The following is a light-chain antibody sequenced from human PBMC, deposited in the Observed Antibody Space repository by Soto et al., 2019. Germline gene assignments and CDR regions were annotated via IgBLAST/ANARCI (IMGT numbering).Light chain of an antibody. J-gene: IGKJ5*01. CDR1: QSVSSSY. CDR2: GAS. Sequence: EIVLTQSPGTLSLSPGERATLSCRASQSVSSSYLAWYQQKPGQAPRLLIYGASSRATGLPDRFSGSGSGTDFTLSISRQGHEDFAVYYCQQYGSSPPITFGQGTRLEIK. CDR3: QQYGSSPPIT. V-gene: IGKV3-20*01.